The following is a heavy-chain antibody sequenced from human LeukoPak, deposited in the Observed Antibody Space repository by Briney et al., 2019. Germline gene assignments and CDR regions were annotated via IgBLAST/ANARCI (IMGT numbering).Heavy chain of an antibody. CDR1: GGTFSSYA. J-gene: IGHJ6*02. V-gene: IGHV1-69*13. CDR2: IIPSFGTA. Sequence: SVKVSCKASGGTFSSYAISWVRQAPGQGLEWMGGIIPSFGTANYAQKFQGRVTITADESTSTAYMELSSLRSEDTAVYYCASTPYYYDSSGYKQPYYYYGMDVWGQGTTVTVSS. D-gene: IGHD3-22*01. CDR3: ASTPYYYDSSGYKQPYYYYGMDV.